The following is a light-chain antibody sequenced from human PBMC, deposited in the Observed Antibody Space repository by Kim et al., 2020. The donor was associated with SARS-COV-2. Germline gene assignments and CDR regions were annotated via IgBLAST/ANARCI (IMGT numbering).Light chain of an antibody. CDR3: QQRRTWPLT. J-gene: IGKJ4*01. Sequence: EIVLTQSPATLSLSPGERATLSCRASQSIGNWLAWYQQKSGQAPRLLIYDASNRATGIPARFSGSWSGTDFTLTIRSLEPEDFAVYYCQQRRTWPLTFGGGTKLEI. CDR1: QSIGNW. CDR2: DAS. V-gene: IGKV3-11*01.